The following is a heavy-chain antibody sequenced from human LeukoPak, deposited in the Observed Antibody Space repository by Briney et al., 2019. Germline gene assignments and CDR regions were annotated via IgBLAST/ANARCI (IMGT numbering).Heavy chain of an antibody. CDR2: ISSSGSTL. CDR1: GFTFSSYE. J-gene: IGHJ6*04. Sequence: LPGGSLRLSCAASGFTFSSYEMNWVRQAPGKGLEWGSYISSSGSTLYYADSVKGRFTISRDNAKNSLYLQMNSLRAEDTAVYYCAELGITMIGGVWGKGTTVTISS. V-gene: IGHV3-48*03. D-gene: IGHD3-10*02. CDR3: AELGITMIGGV.